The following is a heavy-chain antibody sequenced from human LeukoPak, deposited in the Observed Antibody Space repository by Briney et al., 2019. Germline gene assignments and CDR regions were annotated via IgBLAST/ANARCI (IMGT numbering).Heavy chain of an antibody. CDR1: GYTFTVYY. V-gene: IGHV1-2*02. D-gene: IGHD3-10*01. CDR3: ARDLEVYYYGSGSSLRDY. Sequence: ASVKVSCTASGYTFTVYYMHWVRQAPGQGLEWMGWINPNSGGTNYAQKFQGRVTMTRDTSISTAYMELSRLRSDDTAVYYCARDLEVYYYGSGSSLRDYWGQGTLVTVSS. CDR2: INPNSGGT. J-gene: IGHJ4*02.